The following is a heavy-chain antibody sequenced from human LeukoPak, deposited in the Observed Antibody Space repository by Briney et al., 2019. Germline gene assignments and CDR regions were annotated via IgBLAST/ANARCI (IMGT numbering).Heavy chain of an antibody. Sequence: SETLSLTCTVSGGSISSGGYYSSWIRQHPGKGLEWIGYIYYSGSTYYNPSLKSRVTISVDTSKNQFSLKLSSVTAADTAVYYCASEIGYGELLGYYYGMDVWGQGTTVTVSS. CDR1: GGSISSGGYY. CDR3: ASEIGYGELLGYYYGMDV. V-gene: IGHV4-31*03. J-gene: IGHJ6*02. CDR2: IYYSGST. D-gene: IGHD1-26*01.